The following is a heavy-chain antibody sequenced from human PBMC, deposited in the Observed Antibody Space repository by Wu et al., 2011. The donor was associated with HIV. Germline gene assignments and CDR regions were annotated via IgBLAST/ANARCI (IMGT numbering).Heavy chain of an antibody. Sequence: QVQLVQSGVEVKKPGASVKVSCKVSGSTLAELAIHWVRQAPGKGLEWMGGFDPEDDETIYSQKFQGRVTMTEDTSTDTAYMELSSLRSEDTAVYYCASCRDSGYEEEVGYYYYYMDVWGKGTTVTVSS. V-gene: IGHV1-24*01. D-gene: IGHD5-12*01. J-gene: IGHJ6*03. CDR3: ASCRDSGYEEEVGYYYYYMDV. CDR2: FDPEDDET. CDR1: GSTLAELA.